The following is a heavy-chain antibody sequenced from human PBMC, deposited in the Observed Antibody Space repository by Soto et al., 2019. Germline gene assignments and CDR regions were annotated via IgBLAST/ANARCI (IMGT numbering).Heavy chain of an antibody. Sequence: PXVSLRLSCAASGFTFSGDSMNWVRQAPGKGLEWVSSISTTSTYIYYADSVKGRFTISRDNANNSLHLQMNSLRAEDTAVYYCTRDYVMDVWGQGTTVTVSS. V-gene: IGHV3-21*01. CDR2: ISTTSTYI. J-gene: IGHJ6*02. CDR3: TRDYVMDV. CDR1: GFTFSGDS.